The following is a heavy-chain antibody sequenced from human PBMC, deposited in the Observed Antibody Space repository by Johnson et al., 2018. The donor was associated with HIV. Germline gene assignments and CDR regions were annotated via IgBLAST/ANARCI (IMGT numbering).Heavy chain of an antibody. J-gene: IGHJ3*02. Sequence: VQLVESGGGVVQPGKSLRLSCIASGFSFSAYLMHWVRQTPGKGLEWVASIKLDGSEIHYVDSVKGRFTISRDNANNSLHLQMNRLRAEDTAVYYCARDAGQWLDDAFDIWGQGTMVTVSS. CDR1: GFSFSAYL. D-gene: IGHD6-19*01. V-gene: IGHV3-7*01. CDR3: ARDAGQWLDDAFDI. CDR2: IKLDGSEI.